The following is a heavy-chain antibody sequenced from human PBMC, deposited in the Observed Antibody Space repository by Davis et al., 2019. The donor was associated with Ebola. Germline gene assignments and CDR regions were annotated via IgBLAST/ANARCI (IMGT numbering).Heavy chain of an antibody. CDR2: ISYDGSNK. Sequence: PGGSLRLSCAASGFTFSSYAMHWVRQAPGKGLEWVAVISYDGSNKYYADSVKGRFTISRDNSKNTLYLQMNSLRAEDTAVYYCAREGEAGSLDYWGQGTLVTVSS. J-gene: IGHJ4*02. D-gene: IGHD6-13*01. CDR1: GFTFSSYA. V-gene: IGHV3-30-3*01. CDR3: AREGEAGSLDY.